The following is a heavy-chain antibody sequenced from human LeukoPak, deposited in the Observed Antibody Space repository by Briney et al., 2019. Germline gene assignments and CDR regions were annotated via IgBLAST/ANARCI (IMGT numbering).Heavy chain of an antibody. CDR1: GFTFSSFW. CDR2: INHSGST. V-gene: IGHV4-34*01. CDR3: ARAKSGRSNYGSGTYYYYGMDV. Sequence: GSLRLSCAASGFTFSSFWMSWIRQPPGKGLEWIGEINHSGSTNYNPSLRSRVTISVDTSKNQFSLKLSSVTAADTAVYYCARAKSGRSNYGSGTYYYYGMDVWGQGTTVTVSS. J-gene: IGHJ6*02. D-gene: IGHD3-10*01.